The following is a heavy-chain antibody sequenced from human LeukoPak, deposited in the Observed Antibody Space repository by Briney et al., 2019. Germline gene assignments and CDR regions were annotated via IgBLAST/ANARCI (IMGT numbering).Heavy chain of an antibody. CDR2: IYYSGST. D-gene: IGHD2-21*02. CDR3: ARDRLGVVVTATSYFDY. V-gene: IGHV4-59*12. Sequence: SETLSLTCTVSGDSISSYYCSWIRQPPGKGLEWIGNIYYSGSTYYNPSLKSRVTISVDTSKNQFSLKLSSVTAADTAVYYCARDRLGVVVTATSYFDYWGQGTLVTVSS. J-gene: IGHJ4*02. CDR1: GDSISSYY.